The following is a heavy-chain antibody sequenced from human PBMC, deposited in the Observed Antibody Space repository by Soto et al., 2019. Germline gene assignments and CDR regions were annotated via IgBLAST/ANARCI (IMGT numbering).Heavy chain of an antibody. J-gene: IGHJ5*02. CDR2: ISYSGST. Sequence: QVQLQESGPGLVKPSETLSLTCTVSGDSISNYYWTWIRQSPGKGLEWIGYISYSGSTNYNPSLSSRVTRSLDTPKNQFSLKLSSVTAADTAVYYCARGGTSSWSWFDPWGQGTLVTVSS. CDR3: ARGGTSSWSWFDP. D-gene: IGHD6-13*01. V-gene: IGHV4-59*01. CDR1: GDSISNYY.